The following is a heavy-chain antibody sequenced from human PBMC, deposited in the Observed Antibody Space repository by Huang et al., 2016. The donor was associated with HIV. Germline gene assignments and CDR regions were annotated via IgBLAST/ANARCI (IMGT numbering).Heavy chain of an antibody. J-gene: IGHJ4*02. V-gene: IGHV3-30-3*01. CDR2: ISNDGNNM. CDR1: GFDFSSYA. D-gene: IGHD6-13*01. CDR3: ARGGILGTSWYRPFDY. Sequence: QVQLGESGGGVVQPEKSLRLSCAASGFDFSSYAMNWVRQAPGKGPQGVAVISNDGNNMYYSESVKGRFIISRDNSKNTLYLQMNSLRGEDTAIYYCARGGILGTSWYRPFDYWGQGTLVTVSS.